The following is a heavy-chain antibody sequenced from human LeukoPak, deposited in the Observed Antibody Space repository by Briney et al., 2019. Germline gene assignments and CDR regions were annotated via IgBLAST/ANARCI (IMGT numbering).Heavy chain of an antibody. CDR2: ISWNSGSI. D-gene: IGHD2-21*02. Sequence: GRSLRLSCAASGFTFDDYAMHWVRQAPGKGLEWVSGISWNSGSIGYADSVKGRFTISRDNAKNSLYLQMNSLRAEDTAVYYCARGPYAYCGGDCYDAFDIWGQGTMVTVSS. CDR3: ARGPYAYCGGDCYDAFDI. J-gene: IGHJ3*02. CDR1: GFTFDDYA. V-gene: IGHV3-9*01.